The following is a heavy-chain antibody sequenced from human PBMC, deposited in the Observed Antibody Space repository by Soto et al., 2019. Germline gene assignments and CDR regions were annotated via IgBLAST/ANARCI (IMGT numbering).Heavy chain of an antibody. Sequence: QVQLVQSGAEVKKPGSSVKVSCKASGGTFSSYTISWVRQAPGQGLEWMGRIIPILGIANYAQKFQGRVTITADKSTSTAYMELSSLRSEDTAVYYCATGDYYDSSGYPGDAFDIWGQGTMVTVSS. CDR3: ATGDYYDSSGYPGDAFDI. CDR1: GGTFSSYT. D-gene: IGHD3-22*01. CDR2: IIPILGIA. J-gene: IGHJ3*02. V-gene: IGHV1-69*02.